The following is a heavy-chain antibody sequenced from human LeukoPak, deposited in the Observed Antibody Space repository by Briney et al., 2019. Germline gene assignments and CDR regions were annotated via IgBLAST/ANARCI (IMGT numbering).Heavy chain of an antibody. CDR1: RGSIDSTNHY. CDR3: ARRMHPQVVPAAIGRYYYYYMDV. CDR2: IFYSGTS. Sequence: SETLSLTCTVSRGSIDSTNHYWAWIRQPPGKGLEWIGTIFYSGTSYSNPSLKSRLTMSVDTSRNQFSLKLRSLTAADTAVYYCARRMHPQVVPAAIGRYYYYYMDVWGKGTTVTISS. J-gene: IGHJ6*03. V-gene: IGHV4-39*07. D-gene: IGHD2-2*01.